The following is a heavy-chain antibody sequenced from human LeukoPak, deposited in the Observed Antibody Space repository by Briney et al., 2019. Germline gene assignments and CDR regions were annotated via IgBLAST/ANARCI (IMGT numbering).Heavy chain of an antibody. CDR3: ARHQGGLLFGVTPYFDY. CDR1: VGSISSSSYY. D-gene: IGHD3-3*01. V-gene: IGHV4-39*01. J-gene: IGHJ4*02. Sequence: SETLSLTCTVSVGSISSSSYYWGWIRQPPGKGLEWIGSIYYSGSTYYNPSLKSRVTISVDTSKNQFSLKLSSVTAADTAVYYCARHQGGLLFGVTPYFDYWGQGTLVTVSS. CDR2: IYYSGST.